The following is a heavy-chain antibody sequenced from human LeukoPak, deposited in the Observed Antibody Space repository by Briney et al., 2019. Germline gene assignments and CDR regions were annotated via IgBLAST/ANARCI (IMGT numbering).Heavy chain of an antibody. J-gene: IGHJ6*03. V-gene: IGHV3-11*01. CDR3: ARRRDYMDV. CDR1: GFTFSNYY. CDR2: ISTTGNTI. Sequence: GGSLRLSCATSGFTFSNYYMTWIRQAPGKGLEVVSSISTTGNTIYYADSVKGRFTISRDNAKNSLYLQMSSLRAEDTAVYYCARRRDYMDVWGKGTTVTVSS.